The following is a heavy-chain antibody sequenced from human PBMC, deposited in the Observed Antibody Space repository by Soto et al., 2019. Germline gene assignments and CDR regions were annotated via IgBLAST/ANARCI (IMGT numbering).Heavy chain of an antibody. CDR3: ARKHDFWGQSPWFDP. J-gene: IGHJ5*02. V-gene: IGHV3-7*01. CDR2: IKQDGSEK. CDR1: GFTFSSYW. D-gene: IGHD3-3*01. Sequence: PGGSLRLSCAASGFTFSSYWMSWVRQAPGKGLEWVANIKQDGSEKYYVDSVKGRFTISRDNAKNSLYLQMNSLRAEDTAVYYCARKHDFWGQSPWFDPWGQGTLVTVSS.